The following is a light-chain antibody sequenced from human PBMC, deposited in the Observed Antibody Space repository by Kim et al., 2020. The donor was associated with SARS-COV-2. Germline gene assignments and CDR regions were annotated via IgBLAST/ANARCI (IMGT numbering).Light chain of an antibody. CDR3: SSYTSTDTVV. V-gene: IGLV2-14*03. J-gene: IGLJ2*01. CDR1: SSDVGGYNY. CDR2: DVS. Sequence: QSALTQPASVSVSPGQSITISCTGTSSDVGGYNYVSWYQQHPGKAPKLMIYDVSKRPSGVSNRFSGSKSGNTASLTISGLQAEDEADYYCSSYTSTDTVVFGGGTQLTVL.